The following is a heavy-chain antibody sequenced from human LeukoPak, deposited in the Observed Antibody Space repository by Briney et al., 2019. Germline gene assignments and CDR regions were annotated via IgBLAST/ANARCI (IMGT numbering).Heavy chain of an antibody. V-gene: IGHV4-39*01. CDR3: ARLLVVVPAAMGGGGWFDP. CDR1: GGSISSSSYY. CDR2: IYYSGST. Sequence: PSETLSLTCTVSGGSISSSSYYWGWIRQPPGKGLEWIGSIYYSGSTYYNPSLKSRVTISVDTSKNQFSLKLSSVTAADTAVYYCARLLVVVPAAMGGGGWFDPWGQGTLVTVSS. D-gene: IGHD2-2*01. J-gene: IGHJ5*02.